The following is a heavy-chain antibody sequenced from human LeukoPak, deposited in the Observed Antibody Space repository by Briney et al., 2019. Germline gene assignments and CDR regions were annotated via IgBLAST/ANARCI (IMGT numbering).Heavy chain of an antibody. CDR2: FDPEDGET. CDR3: ATRPSRGYYYDSSVGPYFDY. V-gene: IGHV1-24*01. Sequence: VASVTVSCKVCGYTLTELSMHWVRQAPGKGLEWMGGFDPEDGETIYAQKFQGRVTMTEDTSTDTAYMELSSLRSEDTAVYYCATRPSRGYYYDSSVGPYFDYWGQGTLVTVSS. D-gene: IGHD3-22*01. CDR1: GYTLTELS. J-gene: IGHJ4*02.